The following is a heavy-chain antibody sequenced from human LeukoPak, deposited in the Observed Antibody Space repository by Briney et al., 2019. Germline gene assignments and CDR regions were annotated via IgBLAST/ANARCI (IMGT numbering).Heavy chain of an antibody. CDR2: MNPNSGNT. Sequence: GASVKVSCKASGYTLTSYDINWVRQATGQGLEWMGWMNPNSGNTGYAQKFQGRVTMTRNTSISTAYMELSSLRSEDTAVYYCARRWWPYYYMDVWGKGTTVTVSS. V-gene: IGHV1-8*01. J-gene: IGHJ6*03. CDR1: GYTLTSYD. D-gene: IGHD2-15*01. CDR3: ARRWWPYYYMDV.